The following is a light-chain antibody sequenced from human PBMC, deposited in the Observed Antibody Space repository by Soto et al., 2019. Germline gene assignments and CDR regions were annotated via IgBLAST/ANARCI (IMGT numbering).Light chain of an antibody. Sequence: EIVLRLSPATRSLSPWEIATLSCRASQSVSSYLAWYEQKPGQAPRLLIYDASNRATGIPARFSGSGSGTDFTLTISSLEPEDFAVYYCQQRSNWPGTFGQGTKVDIK. V-gene: IGKV3-11*01. J-gene: IGKJ1*01. CDR1: QSVSSY. CDR2: DAS. CDR3: QQRSNWPGT.